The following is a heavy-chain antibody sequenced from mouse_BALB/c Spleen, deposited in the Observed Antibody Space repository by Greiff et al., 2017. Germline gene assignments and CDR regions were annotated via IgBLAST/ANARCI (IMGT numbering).Heavy chain of an antibody. V-gene: IGHV6-6*02. CDR1: GFTFSNYW. Sequence: EVKLEESGGGLVQPGGSMKLSCVASGFTFSNYWMNWVRQSPEKGLEWVAEIRLKSNNYATHYAESVKGRFTISRDDSKSSVYLQMNNLRAEDTGIYYCTSYYGYAMDYWGQGTSVTVSS. CDR3: TSYYGYAMDY. D-gene: IGHD1-1*01. J-gene: IGHJ4*01. CDR2: IRLKSNNYAT.